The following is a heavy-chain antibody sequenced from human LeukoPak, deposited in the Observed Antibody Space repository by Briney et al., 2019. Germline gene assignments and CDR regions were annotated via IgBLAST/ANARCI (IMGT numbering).Heavy chain of an antibody. Sequence: GGSLRLSCAASGFTFDSYAMTWVRQAPGKGLEWVGFIRTKAYGGTTQYAASVKSKFTISRDDSKSIAYLQMNSLKTEDTAVYFCTRVLVRTTDYYFDYWGQGTLVTVSS. CDR1: GFTFDSYA. V-gene: IGHV3-49*04. D-gene: IGHD4-11*01. CDR3: TRVLVRTTDYYFDY. J-gene: IGHJ4*02. CDR2: IRTKAYGGTT.